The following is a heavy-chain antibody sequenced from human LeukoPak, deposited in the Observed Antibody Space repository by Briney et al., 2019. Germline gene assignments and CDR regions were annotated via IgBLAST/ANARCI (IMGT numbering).Heavy chain of an antibody. V-gene: IGHV3-23*01. CDR1: GFTFNIYD. Sequence: PGGSLRLSCAASGFTFNIYDMSCARQAPGKGVEWVSYITLSGGNTFYADSVMGRFTVSRYNSKNTLHLQMNSLSAEGTAVYYCAKRGNPAVGHHYLDVWGKGTTVSVSS. J-gene: IGHJ6*03. CDR3: AKRGNPAVGHHYLDV. D-gene: IGHD2-2*01. CDR2: ITLSGGNT.